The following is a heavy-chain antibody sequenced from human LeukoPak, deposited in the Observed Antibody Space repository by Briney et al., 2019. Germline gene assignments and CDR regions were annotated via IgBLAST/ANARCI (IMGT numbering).Heavy chain of an antibody. Sequence: ASVKVSCKASGYTFTSYAMNWVRQAPGQGLEWMGWINTNTGNPTYAQDFTGRFVFSLDTSASTAYLQISSLKAEDTAVYYCARDLERPMVVAATIGIVDIWGQGTMVTVSS. V-gene: IGHV7-4-1*02. CDR3: ARDLERPMVVAATIGIVDI. D-gene: IGHD2-15*01. J-gene: IGHJ3*02. CDR1: GYTFTSYA. CDR2: INTNTGNP.